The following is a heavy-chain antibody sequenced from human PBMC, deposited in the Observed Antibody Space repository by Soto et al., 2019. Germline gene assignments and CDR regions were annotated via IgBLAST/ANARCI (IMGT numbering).Heavy chain of an antibody. CDR2: IKSKTDGGTT. CDR1: GFTFSNAW. V-gene: IGHV3-15*01. J-gene: IGHJ4*02. D-gene: IGHD5-18*01. Sequence: PGGSLRLSCAASGFTFSNAWMSWVRQAPGKGLEWVGRIKSKTDGGTTDYAAPVKGRFTISRDDSKNTLYLQMNSLKTEDTAVYYCTTAKSGYSYGYFDYWGQGTLVTVSS. CDR3: TTAKSGYSYGYFDY.